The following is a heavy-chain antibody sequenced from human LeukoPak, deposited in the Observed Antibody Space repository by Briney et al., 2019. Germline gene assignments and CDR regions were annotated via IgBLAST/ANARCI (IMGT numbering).Heavy chain of an antibody. V-gene: IGHV3-64D*06. CDR2: ISSNGDNT. Sequence: GGSLRLSCSVSGFTFSTYVVHWVRQAPGKGLEYVSAISSNGDNTYYADSVKGRFTTSRDNSKNTLYLQMSSLRADDTAVYYCVRGTGYWGQGTLVTVSS. J-gene: IGHJ4*02. CDR3: VRGTGY. CDR1: GFTFSTYV.